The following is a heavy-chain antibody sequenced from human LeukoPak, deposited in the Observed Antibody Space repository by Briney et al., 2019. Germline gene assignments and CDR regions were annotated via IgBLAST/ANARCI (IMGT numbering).Heavy chain of an antibody. J-gene: IGHJ3*02. V-gene: IGHV3-66*01. CDR1: GFTVSSNY. CDR2: IYSGGST. Sequence: SGGSLRLSCAASGFTVSSNYMSWVRQAPGKGLEWVSVIYSGGSTYYADSVKGRFTISRDNSKNTLYLQMNSLRAEDTAVYYCARDSTARFPGSGASDIWGQGTMVTVSS. CDR3: ARDSTARFPGSGASDI.